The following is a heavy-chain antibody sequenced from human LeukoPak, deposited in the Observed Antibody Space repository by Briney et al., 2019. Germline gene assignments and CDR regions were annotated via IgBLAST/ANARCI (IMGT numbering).Heavy chain of an antibody. Sequence: PGGSLRLSCGASEFTFSSYAMSWVRQAPGKGLEWVSSISGSGESTYYADSVKGRLTISRDNSKNRLYLQMNSLRAEDTAVYYCAKESGYDSSGYHXXWGQGTLVT. CDR1: EFTFSSYA. D-gene: IGHD3-22*01. CDR2: ISGSGEST. CDR3: AKESGYDSSGYHXX. V-gene: IGHV3-23*01. J-gene: IGHJ4*02.